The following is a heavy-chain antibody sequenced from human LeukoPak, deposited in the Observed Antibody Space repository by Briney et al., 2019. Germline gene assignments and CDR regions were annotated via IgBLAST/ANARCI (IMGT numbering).Heavy chain of an antibody. V-gene: IGHV4-39*07. J-gene: IGHJ4*02. D-gene: IGHD2-15*01. CDR1: GGSISSSSYC. CDR2: IYYSGST. CDR3: ARVDSRVVAPPDY. Sequence: PSETLSLTCTVSGGSISSSSYCWGWIRQPPGKGLEWIGSIYYSGSTYYNPSLKSRVTISVDTSKNQFSLKLSSVTAADTAVYYCARVDSRVVAPPDYWGQGTLVTVYS.